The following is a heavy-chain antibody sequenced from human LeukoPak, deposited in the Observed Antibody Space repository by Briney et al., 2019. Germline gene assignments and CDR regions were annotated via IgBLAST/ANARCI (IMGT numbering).Heavy chain of an antibody. V-gene: IGHV3-53*01. D-gene: IGHD1-1*01. CDR3: ARGGSWNDFDY. J-gene: IGHJ4*02. CDR2: IYNGGST. Sequence: GGSLRLSCAPSAFTASSNYMSWVRQAPGKGLEWVSVIYNGGSTYYADSVKGRFTISRDNSKNTLYLQMNSLRAEDTAVYYCARGGSWNDFDYWGQGTPVTVSS. CDR1: AFTASSNY.